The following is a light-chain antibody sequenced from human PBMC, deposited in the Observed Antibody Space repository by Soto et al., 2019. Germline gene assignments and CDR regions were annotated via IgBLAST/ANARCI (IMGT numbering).Light chain of an antibody. V-gene: IGKV1D-8*01. CDR2: SAS. Sequence: VISMTQSPSLLSASTGDRVTISCRMSQDIKNYLAWYQQRPGKAPALLIYSASTLQNGVPSRFSGSWSGTDFTLTISRLKSEDFATYYCQQYYSFPFTFGPGTKVDV. J-gene: IGKJ3*01. CDR3: QQYYSFPFT. CDR1: QDIKNY.